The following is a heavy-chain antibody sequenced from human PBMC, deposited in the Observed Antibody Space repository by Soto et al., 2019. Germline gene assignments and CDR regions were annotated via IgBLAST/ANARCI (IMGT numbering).Heavy chain of an antibody. J-gene: IGHJ4*02. V-gene: IGHV3-30*18. CDR2: ISYDGSNK. CDR1: GFTFSSYG. Sequence: QVQLVESGRGVVQPGRSLRLSCAASGFTFSSYGMHWVRQAPGKGLEWVAVISYDGSNKYYADSVKGRFNISRDNSKNTLYLQMNRLRAEDTAVYYCAKHGYSSGYDTSLDYWGQGTLVTVSS. D-gene: IGHD3-22*01. CDR3: AKHGYSSGYDTSLDY.